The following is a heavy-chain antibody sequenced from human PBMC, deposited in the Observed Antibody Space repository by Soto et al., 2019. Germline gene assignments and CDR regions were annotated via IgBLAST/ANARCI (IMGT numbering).Heavy chain of an antibody. CDR1: GGSISSSDYY. V-gene: IGHV4-31*03. CDR2: IYYSGST. Sequence: SETLSLTCTVSGGSISSSDYYWGWIRQHPGKGLEWIGYIYYSGSTYYNPSLKSRVTISVDTSKNQFSLKLSSVTAADTAVYYCARVARNLYILSWFDPWGQGTLVTVSS. J-gene: IGHJ5*02. CDR3: ARVARNLYILSWFDP. D-gene: IGHD2-15*01.